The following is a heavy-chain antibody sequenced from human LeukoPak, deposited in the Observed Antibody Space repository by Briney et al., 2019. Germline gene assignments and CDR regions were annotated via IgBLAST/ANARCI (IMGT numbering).Heavy chain of an antibody. CDR2: ISGTSNYI. V-gene: IGHV3-21*01. CDR3: AKEGTGIHFDY. CDR1: GFTFNIYS. J-gene: IGHJ4*02. Sequence: GGSLRLSCAASGFTFNIYSMNWVRQAPGKGLEWVSSISGTSNYIYYADSVKGRFTISRDNAKNSLYLQMNSLRAEDTAVYYCAKEGTGIHFDYWGQGTLVTVSS. D-gene: IGHD1-1*01.